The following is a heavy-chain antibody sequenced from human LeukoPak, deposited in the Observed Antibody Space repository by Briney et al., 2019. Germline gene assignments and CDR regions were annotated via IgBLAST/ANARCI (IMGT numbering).Heavy chain of an antibody. CDR1: GYTFTSYY. CDR2: INPSGGST. J-gene: IGHJ6*02. V-gene: IGHV1-46*01. Sequence: ASVKVSCKASGYTFTSYYMHWVRQAPGQGLEWMGIINPSGGSTSYAQKFQGRVTMTRDTSTSTVYMELSSLRSEDTAVYSCARDVDTAMVSSVYYYYGMDVWGQGTTVTVSS. CDR3: ARDVDTAMVSSVYYYYGMDV. D-gene: IGHD5-18*01.